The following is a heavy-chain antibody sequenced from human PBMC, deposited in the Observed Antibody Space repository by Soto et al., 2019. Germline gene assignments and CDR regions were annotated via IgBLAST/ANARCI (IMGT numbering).Heavy chain of an antibody. CDR3: ARAHGFRGYYDSSGYYKNAFDI. J-gene: IGHJ3*02. CDR1: GGSISSGGYY. CDR2: IYYSGST. D-gene: IGHD3-22*01. Sequence: QVQLQESGPGLVKPSQTLSLTCTVSGGSISSGGYYWSWIRQHPGKGLEWIGYIYYSGSTYYNPSLKSRVTISVDTSKNQFSLKLSSVTAADTAVYYCARAHGFRGYYDSSGYYKNAFDIWGQGTMVTVSS. V-gene: IGHV4-31*03.